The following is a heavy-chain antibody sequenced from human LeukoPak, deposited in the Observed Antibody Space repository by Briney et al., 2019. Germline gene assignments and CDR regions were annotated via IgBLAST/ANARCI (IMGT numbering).Heavy chain of an antibody. V-gene: IGHV1-2*02. CDR3: ARDQRYYDSSGYYYFDY. J-gene: IGHJ4*02. D-gene: IGHD3-22*01. Sequence: ASVKVSCKASGYTFTGYYMHWVRQAPGQGLEWMGWINPNSGGTNYAQKFQGRVTMTRDTSISTAYMELSSLRSEDTAVYYCARDQRYYDSSGYYYFDYWGQGTLVTVSS. CDR2: INPNSGGT. CDR1: GYTFTGYY.